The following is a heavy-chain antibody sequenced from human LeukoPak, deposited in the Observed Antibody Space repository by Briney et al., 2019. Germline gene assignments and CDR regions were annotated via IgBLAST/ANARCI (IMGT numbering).Heavy chain of an antibody. V-gene: IGHV3-23*01. J-gene: IGHJ6*03. CDR2: ISSSGDIT. CDR3: AKGACGENCYYSMDV. CDR1: GFTFSIYG. Sequence: PGGSLRLSCAASGFTFSIYGMNWVRQAPGKGLEWVSSISSSGDITYYADSVKGRFTVSRDNPKNTLYLQLNSLRAEDTAVYYCAKGACGENCYYSMDVWGKGPTVTVSS. D-gene: IGHD1-1*01.